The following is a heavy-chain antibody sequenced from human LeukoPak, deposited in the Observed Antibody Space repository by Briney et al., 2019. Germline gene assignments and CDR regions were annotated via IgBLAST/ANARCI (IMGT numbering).Heavy chain of an antibody. Sequence: GGSLRLSCAASGFTFSSYSMNWVRQAPGKGLEWVSSISSSSSYIYYADSVKGRFTISRDNAKNSLYLQMNSLRAEDTAVYYCARSMLGYSGYHGAPRGDYWGQGTLVTVSS. CDR2: ISSSSSYI. D-gene: IGHD5-12*01. CDR1: GFTFSSYS. CDR3: ARSMLGYSGYHGAPRGDY. V-gene: IGHV3-21*01. J-gene: IGHJ4*02.